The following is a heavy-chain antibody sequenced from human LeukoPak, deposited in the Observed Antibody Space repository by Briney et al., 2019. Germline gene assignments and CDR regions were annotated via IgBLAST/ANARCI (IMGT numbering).Heavy chain of an antibody. CDR1: GGTFSSYA. CDR2: IIPILGIA. D-gene: IGHD5-12*01. Sequence: SVKVSCKASGGTFSSYAISWVRQAPGQGLEWMGRIIPILGIANYAQKFQGRVTITADKSTSTAYKELSSLRSEDTAVYYCASSIAPLGYSGYDYNFDYWGQGTLVTVSS. V-gene: IGHV1-69*04. J-gene: IGHJ4*02. CDR3: ASSIAPLGYSGYDYNFDY.